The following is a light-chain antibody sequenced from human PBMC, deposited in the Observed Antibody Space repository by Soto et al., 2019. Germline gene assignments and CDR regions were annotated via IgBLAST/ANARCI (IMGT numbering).Light chain of an antibody. CDR2: GAS. CDR1: QSVGSSY. CDR3: HQYDSWT. J-gene: IGKJ1*01. V-gene: IGKV3-20*01. Sequence: EIVLTQSPGTLSLSPEERATLSCMASQSVGSSYLAWYQQKPGQAPRLLIYGASTRATGIPDRFSGSGSGTDFTLTISRLEPEDFAVYYCHQYDSWTFGQGTKVDI.